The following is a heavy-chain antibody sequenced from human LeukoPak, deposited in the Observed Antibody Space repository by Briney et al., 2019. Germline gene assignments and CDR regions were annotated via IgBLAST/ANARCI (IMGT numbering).Heavy chain of an antibody. Sequence: GASVKVSCKASGYTFTSYYMHWVRQAPGQGLEWMGIINPSGGSTSYAQKFQGRVTMTRNTSISTAYMELSSLRSEDTAVYYCARSTQDFWSGYYTYYYGMDVWGQGTTVTVSS. CDR1: GYTFTSYY. V-gene: IGHV1-46*01. CDR2: INPSGGST. J-gene: IGHJ6*02. D-gene: IGHD3-3*01. CDR3: ARSTQDFWSGYYTYYYGMDV.